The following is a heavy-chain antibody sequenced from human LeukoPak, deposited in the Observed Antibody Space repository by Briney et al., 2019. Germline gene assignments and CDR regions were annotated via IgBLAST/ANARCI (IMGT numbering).Heavy chain of an antibody. D-gene: IGHD3-9*01. CDR1: GYTFTTYD. CDR2: INPSGGST. CDR3: ARADFDWLFPFDY. V-gene: IGHV1-46*01. J-gene: IGHJ4*02. Sequence: ASVKVSCKASGYTFTTYDINWVRQATGQGLEWMGIINPSGGSTSYAQKFQGRVTMTRDMSTSTVYMELSSLRSEDTAVYYCARADFDWLFPFDYWGQGTLVTVSS.